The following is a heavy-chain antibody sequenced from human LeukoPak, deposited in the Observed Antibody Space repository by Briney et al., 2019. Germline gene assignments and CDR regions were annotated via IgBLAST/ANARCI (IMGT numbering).Heavy chain of an antibody. D-gene: IGHD3-10*01. CDR3: ARVFFGITMVRGVPGRWFDP. Sequence: GGSLRLSCAASGFTVSSNYMSWVRQAPGKGLEWVSVIYSGGSAYYADSVKGRFTISRDNSKNTLYLQMNSLRAEDTAVYYCARVFFGITMVRGVPGRWFDPWGQGTLVTVSS. J-gene: IGHJ5*02. CDR1: GFTVSSNY. V-gene: IGHV3-66*01. CDR2: IYSGGSA.